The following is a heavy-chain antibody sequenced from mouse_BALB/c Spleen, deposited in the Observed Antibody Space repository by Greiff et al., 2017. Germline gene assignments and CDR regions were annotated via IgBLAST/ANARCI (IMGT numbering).Heavy chain of an antibody. J-gene: IGHJ4*01. Sequence: QVQLQQSGAELARPGASVKMSCKASGYTFTSYTMHWVKQRPGQGLEWIGYINPSSGYTNYNQKFKDKATLTADKSSSTDYMQLSSLTSEDSAVYYCARYDEGGYAMDYWGQGTSVTVSS. CDR2: INPSSGYT. CDR1: GYTFTSYT. V-gene: IGHV1-4*01. D-gene: IGHD2-14*01. CDR3: ARYDEGGYAMDY.